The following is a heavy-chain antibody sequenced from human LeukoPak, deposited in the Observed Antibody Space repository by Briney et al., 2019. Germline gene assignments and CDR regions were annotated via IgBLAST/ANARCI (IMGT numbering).Heavy chain of an antibody. V-gene: IGHV4-31*01. D-gene: IGHD2-2*01. Sequence: SQTLSLTCPVSGGSISSGGFYWSWIRQYPGKGLEWIGYISYSGSNYYNPSLKSQVTISVDTSKNQFSLKLSSVTAANTAVYYCARGTGEDIVVVPDNNWFDPWGQGTLVTVSS. CDR3: ARGTGEDIVVVPDNNWFDP. CDR1: GGSISSGGFY. CDR2: ISYSGSN. J-gene: IGHJ5*02.